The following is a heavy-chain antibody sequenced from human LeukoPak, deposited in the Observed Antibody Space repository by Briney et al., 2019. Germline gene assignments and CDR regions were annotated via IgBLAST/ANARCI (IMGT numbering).Heavy chain of an antibody. J-gene: IGHJ4*02. CDR3: VRTGALWWGRRVCYFDY. D-gene: IGHD2-21*01. V-gene: IGHV3-7*01. CDR1: GFTFSSYW. CDR2: IKQDGSEK. Sequence: GGSLRLSCAASGFTFSSYWMSWVRQAPGKGLEWVANIKQDGSEKYYVDSVKGRFTISRDNAKNSLYLQLNSLRAEDTAVYYCVRTGALWWGRRVCYFDYWGQGTLVTVSS.